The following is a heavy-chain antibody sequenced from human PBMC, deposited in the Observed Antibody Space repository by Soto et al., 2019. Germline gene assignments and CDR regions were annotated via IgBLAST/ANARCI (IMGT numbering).Heavy chain of an antibody. CDR3: ARGLHYYYGMDV. CDR1: GGTFSSYA. D-gene: IGHD5-18*01. CDR2: IIPIFGTA. V-gene: IGHV1-69*13. J-gene: IGHJ6*02. Sequence: ASAKVSCKASGGTFSSYAISWVRQAPGQGLEWMGGIIPIFGTANYAQKFQGRVTITADESTSTAYMELSSLRSEDTAVYYCARGLHYYYGMDVWGQGTTVTVSS.